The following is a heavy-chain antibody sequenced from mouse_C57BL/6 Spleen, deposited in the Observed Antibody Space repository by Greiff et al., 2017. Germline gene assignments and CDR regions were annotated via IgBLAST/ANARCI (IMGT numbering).Heavy chain of an antibody. Sequence: QVQLKQPGAELVKPGASVKLSCKASGYTFTSYWMQWVKQRPGQGLEWIGEIDPSDSYTNYNQKFKGKATLTVDTSSSTAYMQLSSLTSEDSAVYDCARGGYYGSSPYYFDYWGQGTTLTVSS. CDR2: IDPSDSYT. D-gene: IGHD1-1*01. CDR1: GYTFTSYW. CDR3: ARGGYYGSSPYYFDY. J-gene: IGHJ2*01. V-gene: IGHV1-50*01.